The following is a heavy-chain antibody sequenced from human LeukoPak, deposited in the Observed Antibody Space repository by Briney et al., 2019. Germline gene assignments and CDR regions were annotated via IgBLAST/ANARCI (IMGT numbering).Heavy chain of an antibody. J-gene: IGHJ4*02. Sequence: SETLSLTCTVSGGSISSGDYYWSWIRQPPGKGLEWIGYIYYSGSTYYNPSLKSRVTISVDTSKNQFSLKLSSVTAADTAVYYCARDLGAAAGTVERGTFDYWGQGTLVTVSS. D-gene: IGHD6-13*01. CDR3: ARDLGAAAGTVERGTFDY. CDR2: IYYSGST. V-gene: IGHV4-30-4*01. CDR1: GGSISSGDYY.